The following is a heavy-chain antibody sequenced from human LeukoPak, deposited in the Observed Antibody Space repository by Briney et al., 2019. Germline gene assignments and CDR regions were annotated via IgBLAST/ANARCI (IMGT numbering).Heavy chain of an antibody. CDR3: AGDGSANWFDP. D-gene: IGHD3-10*01. J-gene: IGHJ5*02. CDR1: GFRFSDYY. V-gene: IGHV3-11*05. CDR2: ISSGSTYI. Sequence: PGGSLRLSCAASGFRFSDYYMNWIRQAPGKGLEWVSYISSGSTYIKYADSVKGRFTVSRDNAKNSLYLEMNSLRADDTAVYFCAGDGSANWFDPWGQGTLVTVSS.